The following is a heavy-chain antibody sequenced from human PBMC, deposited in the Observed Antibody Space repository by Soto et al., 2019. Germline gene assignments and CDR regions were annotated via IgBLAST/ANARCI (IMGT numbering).Heavy chain of an antibody. Sequence: QVQLQGSVPGLVRPSETLSLTCAISGVSTSGFYWSWIRQPPGKGLEYIGYIYYSGSTYYNPSLKSRVTLSLDSSKNQFSLKLTSVTAADTAIYYCARAHLWLEDWGQGTLVTVSS. D-gene: IGHD3-3*01. J-gene: IGHJ4*02. CDR1: GVSTSGFY. CDR3: ARAHLWLED. V-gene: IGHV4-59*01. CDR2: IYYSGST.